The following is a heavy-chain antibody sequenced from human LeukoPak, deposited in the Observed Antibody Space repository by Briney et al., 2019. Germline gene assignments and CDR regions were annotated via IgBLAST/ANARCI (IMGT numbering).Heavy chain of an antibody. V-gene: IGHV4-31*03. D-gene: IGHD6-13*01. CDR2: IYYSGST. CDR1: GGSISSGGYY. J-gene: IGHJ4*02. Sequence: SQTLSLTCTVSGGSISSGGYYWSWIRQHPGKGLEWIGYIYYSGSTYYNPSLKSRVTISVDTPKNQFSLKLSSVTAADTAVYYCARGSRPQQLARWGQGTLVTVSS. CDR3: ARGSRPQQLAR.